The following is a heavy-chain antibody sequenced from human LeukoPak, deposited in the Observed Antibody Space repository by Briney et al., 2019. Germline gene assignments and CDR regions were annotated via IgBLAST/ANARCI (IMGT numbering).Heavy chain of an antibody. CDR1: GYTFTSYD. D-gene: IGHD2-2*01. CDR3: ARGPPKYCSSTSCYARGYWFDP. V-gene: IGHV1-8*01. J-gene: IGHJ5*02. Sequence: GASVKVSCKASGYTFTSYDINRVRQATGQGLEWMGWMNPNSGNTGYAQKFQGRVTMTRNTSISTAYMELSSLRSEDTAVYYCARGPPKYCSSTSCYARGYWFDPWGQGTLVTVSS. CDR2: MNPNSGNT.